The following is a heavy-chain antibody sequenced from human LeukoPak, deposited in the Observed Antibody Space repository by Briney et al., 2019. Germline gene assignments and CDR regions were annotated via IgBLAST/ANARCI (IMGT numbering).Heavy chain of an antibody. Sequence: GGSLRLSCTTSGFTFSSYSMSWVRQAPGKGLEYVSGISSNGGSTYYADSVKGRFSISRDNSKNTVYLQMSSLRGEDTAVYYCVKVGTYGEYDYWGQGTLVTVSS. CDR3: VKVGTYGEYDY. CDR1: GFTFSSYS. V-gene: IGHV3-64D*09. CDR2: ISSNGGST. J-gene: IGHJ4*02. D-gene: IGHD4-17*01.